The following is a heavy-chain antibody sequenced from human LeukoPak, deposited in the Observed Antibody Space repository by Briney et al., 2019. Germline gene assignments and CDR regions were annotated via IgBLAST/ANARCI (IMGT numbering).Heavy chain of an antibody. Sequence: QPGGSLRLSCAASGCTFSSYEMNWVRQAPGKGLEWVSYISSSGSTIYYADSVKGRFTISRDNSKNTLYLQMISLRAEDTAVYYCAVSDDYYGSGSFDYWGQGTLVTVSS. V-gene: IGHV3-48*03. J-gene: IGHJ4*02. D-gene: IGHD3-10*01. CDR2: ISSSGSTI. CDR1: GCTFSSYE. CDR3: AVSDDYYGSGSFDY.